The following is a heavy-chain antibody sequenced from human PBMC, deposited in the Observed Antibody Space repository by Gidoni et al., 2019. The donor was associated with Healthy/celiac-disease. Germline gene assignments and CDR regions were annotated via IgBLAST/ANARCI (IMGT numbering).Heavy chain of an antibody. CDR1: GGSTSSSY. D-gene: IGHD6-13*01. J-gene: IGHJ6*02. CDR2: IYTSGST. Sequence: QVQLQESGPGLVKPSETLSLTCTVSGGSTSSSYWSWIRQPAGKGLEWIGRIYTSGSTNYNPSLKSRVTMSVDTSKNQFSLKLSSVTAADTAVYYCASEKSSSWFGRYYYGMDVWGQGTTVTVSS. V-gene: IGHV4-4*07. CDR3: ASEKSSSWFGRYYYGMDV.